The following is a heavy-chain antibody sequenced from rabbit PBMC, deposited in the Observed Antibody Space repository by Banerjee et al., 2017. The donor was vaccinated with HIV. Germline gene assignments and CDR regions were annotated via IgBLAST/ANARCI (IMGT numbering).Heavy chain of an antibody. CDR3: ARGADGSVYRLTL. D-gene: IGHD8-1*01. CDR2: ICNSDAKS. V-gene: IGHV1S45*01. Sequence: QEQLVESGGDLVKPGASLTLTCTASGFSFSSGYDMCWVRQAPGKGPEWIACICNSDAKSYYASWAKGRFTISKTSSTTVTLQMTSLTAADTATYFCARGADGSVYRLTLWGPGTLVTVS. J-gene: IGHJ6*01. CDR1: GFSFSSGYD.